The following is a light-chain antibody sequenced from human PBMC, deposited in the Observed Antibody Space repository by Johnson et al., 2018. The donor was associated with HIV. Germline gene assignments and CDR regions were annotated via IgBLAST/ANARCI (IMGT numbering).Light chain of an antibody. V-gene: IGLV1-51*01. J-gene: IGLJ1*01. CDR1: SSNIGNNY. CDR3: GTWDSSLSAMG. Sequence: QSVLTQPPSVSAAPGQKVTISCSGSSSNIGNNYVSWYQQLPGTAPKLLIYDNNKRPSGIPDRFPGSKSGTSATLGITGLQTGDEADYYCGTWDSSLSAMGLGTGTKVTVL. CDR2: DNN.